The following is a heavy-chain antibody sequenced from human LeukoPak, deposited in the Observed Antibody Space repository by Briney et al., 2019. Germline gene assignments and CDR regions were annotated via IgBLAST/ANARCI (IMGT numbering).Heavy chain of an antibody. J-gene: IGHJ4*02. V-gene: IGHV3-23*01. Sequence: PGGSLRLSCAASGFTFSSYAMSWVRQAPGKGLEWLSSISGSGGSTSYADSVKGRFTISRDNSKNTLYLQMNSLRGEDTAVYYCARLVPATNYFDYWGQGTLVTVST. D-gene: IGHD2-2*01. CDR2: ISGSGGST. CDR1: GFTFSSYA. CDR3: ARLVPATNYFDY.